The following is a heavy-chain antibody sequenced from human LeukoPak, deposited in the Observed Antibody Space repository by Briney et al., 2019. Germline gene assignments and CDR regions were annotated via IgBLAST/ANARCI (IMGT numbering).Heavy chain of an antibody. D-gene: IGHD5-24*01. CDR1: GFTFTNYA. Sequence: GGSLRLSCAASGFTFTNYAMNWVGQAPGKGLEWVSTLSPSGADTYYADSVKGRFTISRDISKNTLYLQMNSLRAEDTAVYYCARRAYNWGAFDIWGQGTMVTVSS. V-gene: IGHV3-23*01. J-gene: IGHJ3*02. CDR2: LSPSGADT. CDR3: ARRAYNWGAFDI.